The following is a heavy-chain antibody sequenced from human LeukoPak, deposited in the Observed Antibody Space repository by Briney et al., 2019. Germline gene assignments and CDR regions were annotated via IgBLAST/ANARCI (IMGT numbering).Heavy chain of an antibody. CDR2: INRRGTA. Sequence: SETLSLTCAVYGASYNAYYWSWIRQPPGKGLEWIGDINRRGTATYNPSLKSRLTISADASKNQFSLKLNSVTDADTAVYYCAVGITILGVAASFDSWGQGNLVIVSS. V-gene: IGHV4-34*01. D-gene: IGHD3-3*01. CDR3: AVGITILGVAASFDS. CDR1: GASYNAYY. J-gene: IGHJ4*02.